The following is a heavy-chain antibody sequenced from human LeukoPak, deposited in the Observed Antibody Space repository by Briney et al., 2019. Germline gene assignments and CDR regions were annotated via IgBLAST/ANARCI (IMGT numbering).Heavy chain of an antibody. Sequence: GGSLRLSCAASGFTFSSYGISWVRQAPGKGLEWVANIKQDGSAKYYVDSVKGRFTISRDNSKNTLYLQMNSLRAEDTAVYYCARVAYSGRWLQDLDYWGQGPLVTVSS. CDR2: IKQDGSAK. V-gene: IGHV3-7*01. CDR1: GFTFSSYG. CDR3: ARVAYSGRWLQDLDY. J-gene: IGHJ4*02. D-gene: IGHD5-24*01.